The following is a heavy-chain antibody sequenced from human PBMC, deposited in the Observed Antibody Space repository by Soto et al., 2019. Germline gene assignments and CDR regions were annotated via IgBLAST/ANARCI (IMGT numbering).Heavy chain of an antibody. J-gene: IGHJ3*02. CDR2: MNPNSDNT. V-gene: IGHV1-8*01. CDR1: GYTFTSYD. CDR3: PRAPGRVGDFFYMGDACGI. D-gene: IGHD3-10*01. Sequence: ASVKVSCKASGYTFTSYDINWVRQATGQGLEWMGWMNPNSDNTGYAQKFQGRVTMTRNTSISTAYMELSSLRSEDTAVYSCPRAPGRVGDFFYMGDACGIWRQETRVAVSS.